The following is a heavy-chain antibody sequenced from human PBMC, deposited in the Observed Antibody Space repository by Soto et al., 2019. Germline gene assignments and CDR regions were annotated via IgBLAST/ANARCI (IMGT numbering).Heavy chain of an antibody. Sequence: QVQLVQSGAEVKKPGSSVKVSCKASGGTFSSYAISWVRQAPGQGLEWMGGIIPIFGTANYAQKFQGRVTITADESTSTAYMELSSLRSEDTAVYYCARPSRSGSYVDYPFDIWCQGTMVTVSS. J-gene: IGHJ3*02. CDR3: ARPSRSGSYVDYPFDI. V-gene: IGHV1-69*01. D-gene: IGHD1-26*01. CDR1: GGTFSSYA. CDR2: IIPIFGTA.